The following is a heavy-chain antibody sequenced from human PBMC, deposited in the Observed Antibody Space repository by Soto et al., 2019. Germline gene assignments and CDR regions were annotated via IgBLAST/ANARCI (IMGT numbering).Heavy chain of an antibody. J-gene: IGHJ6*02. CDR2: ISWNSGTI. CDR3: AKSTGGTANGMGV. Sequence: EVQVVESGGGLVQPGRSLRLYYAASGFSFDDYAMHWVRQAPGKGLEWVSGISWNSGTIGYADSVKGRFTISRDNAKNSLYLQMNSLRAEDTALYYCAKSTGGTANGMGVWGQGTTVTVSS. D-gene: IGHD2-8*02. V-gene: IGHV3-9*01. CDR1: GFSFDDYA.